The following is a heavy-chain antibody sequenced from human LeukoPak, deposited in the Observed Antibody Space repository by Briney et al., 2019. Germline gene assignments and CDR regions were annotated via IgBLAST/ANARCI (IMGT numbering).Heavy chain of an antibody. D-gene: IGHD6-19*01. CDR1: GFTFSSYG. Sequence: GRSLRLPCAASGFTFSSYGMHWVRQAPGKGLEWVAVISYDGSNKYYADSVKGRFTISRDNSKNTLYLQMNSLRAEDTAVYYCARSLGDSSGCHWGQGTLVTVSS. CDR3: ARSLGDSSGCH. CDR2: ISYDGSNK. J-gene: IGHJ4*02. V-gene: IGHV3-30*03.